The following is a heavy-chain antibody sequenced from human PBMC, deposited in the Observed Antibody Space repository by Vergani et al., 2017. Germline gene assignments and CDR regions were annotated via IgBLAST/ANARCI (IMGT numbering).Heavy chain of an antibody. Sequence: QVQLQESGPGLVKPSQTLSLTCTVSGGSISSGGYYWSWIRQHPGKGLEWIGYIYYSGSTYYNPSLKSRVTRSVDTSKNQFSLKRSSVTAADTAVYYCAREWNYGGNNWFDPWGQGTLVTVSS. CDR2: IYYSGST. CDR1: GGSISSGGYY. D-gene: IGHD4-23*01. J-gene: IGHJ5*02. CDR3: AREWNYGGNNWFDP. V-gene: IGHV4-31*03.